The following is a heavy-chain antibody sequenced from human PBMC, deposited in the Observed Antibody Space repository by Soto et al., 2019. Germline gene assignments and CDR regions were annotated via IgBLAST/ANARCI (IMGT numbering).Heavy chain of an antibody. V-gene: IGHV1-69*13. CDR1: GGTFSSYA. J-gene: IGHJ4*02. D-gene: IGHD3-10*01. Sequence: ASVKVSCKASGGTFSSYAISWVRQAPGQGLEWMGGIIPIFGTANYAQKFQGRVAITADESTSTAYMELSSLRSEDTAVYCCARGSPGSSGELIHWGQGTLVTVSS. CDR3: ARGSPGSSGELIH. CDR2: IIPIFGTA.